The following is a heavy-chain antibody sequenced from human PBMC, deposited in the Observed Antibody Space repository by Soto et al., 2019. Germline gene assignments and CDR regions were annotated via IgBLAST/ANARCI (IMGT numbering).Heavy chain of an antibody. Sequence: SETLSLTGTVSGGSISSYYCNWIRQFPGKGLEWIGYISYSGTTNYNPSLKSRVTISVDTSNKQISLNLTSVTAADTAVYYCARRTAGGTLYKWFDPLGPGTLVPVSS. D-gene: IGHD6-13*01. CDR1: GGSISSYY. CDR2: ISYSGTT. J-gene: IGHJ5*02. CDR3: ARRTAGGTLYKWFDP. V-gene: IGHV4-59*01.